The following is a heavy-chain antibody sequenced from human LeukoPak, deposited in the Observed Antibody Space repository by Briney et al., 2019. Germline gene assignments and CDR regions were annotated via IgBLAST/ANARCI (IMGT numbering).Heavy chain of an antibody. V-gene: IGHV1-18*01. Sequence: ASVKVSCKASGYTFTSYGISWVRQAPGQGLEWMGWISAYNGNTNYAQKLQGRVTMTTDTSTSTAYMELRSLRSDDTAVYYCARSPPSSSWSPGLVDYWGQGTLVTVSS. J-gene: IGHJ4*02. D-gene: IGHD6-13*01. CDR2: ISAYNGNT. CDR1: GYTFTSYG. CDR3: ARSPPSSSWSPGLVDY.